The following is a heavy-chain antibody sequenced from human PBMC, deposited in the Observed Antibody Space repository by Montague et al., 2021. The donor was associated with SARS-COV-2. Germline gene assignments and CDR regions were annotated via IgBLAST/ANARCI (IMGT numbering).Heavy chain of an antibody. CDR1: GGSISSSSYY. V-gene: IGHV4-39*01. CDR2: IYYSGST. D-gene: IGHD3-22*01. CDR3: ARQVGTMIVVVIIKLRYYYDY. J-gene: IGHJ4*02. Sequence: SETLSLICTVSGGSISSSSYYWGWIRQPPGKGLEWIGSIYYSGSTYYNPSLKSRVTISVDTFKNQFSLKLSSVTAADTAVYYCARQVGTMIVVVIIKLRYYYDYWGQGTLVTVSS.